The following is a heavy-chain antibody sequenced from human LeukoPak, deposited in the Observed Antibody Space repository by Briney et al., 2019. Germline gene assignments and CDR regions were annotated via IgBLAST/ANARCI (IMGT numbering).Heavy chain of an antibody. CDR1: GGSISSYY. J-gene: IGHJ3*02. Sequence: SETLSLTCTVSGGSISSYYWSWIRQPAGKGLEWIGRIYTSGSTNYNPSLKSRLTISVDMSKNQFSLKLSSVTAADTAVYYCASIRDSSSWYVAAFDIWGQGTMVTVSS. CDR2: IYTSGST. D-gene: IGHD6-13*01. CDR3: ASIRDSSSWYVAAFDI. V-gene: IGHV4-4*07.